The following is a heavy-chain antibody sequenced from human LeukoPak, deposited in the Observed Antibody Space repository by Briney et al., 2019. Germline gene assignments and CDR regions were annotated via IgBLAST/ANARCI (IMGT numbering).Heavy chain of an antibody. J-gene: IGHJ4*02. CDR3: AREDYYDSGSNDY. V-gene: IGHV1-8*03. Sequence: ASVKVSCKASGYTFTNYDISWVRRATGQGLEWMGWMNPNSGNTAYAQRFQGRVTITRNTSISTAYMELSSLRSEDTAIYYCAREDYYDSGSNDYWGQGTLVTVSS. D-gene: IGHD3-22*01. CDR1: GYTFTNYD. CDR2: MNPNSGNT.